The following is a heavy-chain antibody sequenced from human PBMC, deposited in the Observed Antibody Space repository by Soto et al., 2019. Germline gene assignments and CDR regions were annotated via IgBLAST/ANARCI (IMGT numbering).Heavy chain of an antibody. D-gene: IGHD1-26*01. CDR1: GYTFSYYY. CDR2: ILPNSGAT. CDR3: ASVGRAWSHFDS. V-gene: IGHV1-2*02. J-gene: IGHJ4*02. Sequence: ASVKVSCKAAGYTFSYYYIHWVRQAPGQGLEWMGWILPNSGATNYAQKFQGRVTVTRDTSITTAYMELSRLTSDDTAVYYCASVGRAWSHFDSWGQGTLVTVSS.